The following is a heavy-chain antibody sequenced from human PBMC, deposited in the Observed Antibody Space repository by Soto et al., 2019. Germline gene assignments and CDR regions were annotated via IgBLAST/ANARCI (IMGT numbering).Heavy chain of an antibody. V-gene: IGHV1-18*01. CDR3: ARDSGDIAAAGTCWFDP. Sequence: QVQLVQSGAEVKKPGASVKVSCKASGYTFTSYGISWVRQAPGQGLEWMGWISAYNGNTNYAQKLQGRVTMTTDTSTSTASMELRSLRSDDTAVYYCARDSGDIAAAGTCWFDPWGQGTLVTVSS. D-gene: IGHD6-13*01. CDR2: ISAYNGNT. J-gene: IGHJ5*02. CDR1: GYTFTSYG.